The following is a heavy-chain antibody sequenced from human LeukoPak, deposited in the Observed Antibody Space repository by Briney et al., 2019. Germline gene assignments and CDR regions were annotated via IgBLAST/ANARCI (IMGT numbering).Heavy chain of an antibody. CDR3: ARGKIYGMDV. J-gene: IGHJ6*02. Sequence: GSLRLTCTVSGVSISSYYWSWIRQPPGKGLEWIGYIYYSGSTNYNPSLKSRVTISVDTSKTQFSLKLSSVTAADTAVYYCARGKIYGMDVWGQGTTVTVSS. V-gene: IGHV4-59*01. CDR2: IYYSGST. CDR1: GVSISSYY.